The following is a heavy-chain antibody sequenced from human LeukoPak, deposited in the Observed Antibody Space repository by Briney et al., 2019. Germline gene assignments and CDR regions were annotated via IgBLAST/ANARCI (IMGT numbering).Heavy chain of an antibody. Sequence: SETLSLTCNVSGSSISNGFFWAWIRQSPGKGLEWIGSIQNGGDSYYNPSLKSRTTMSVDTSKNQFSLKLTAVTAADTAVFYCARGMGRFCTSSSCYLSFVYWGQGTLVTVSS. V-gene: IGHV4-38-2*02. J-gene: IGHJ4*02. CDR1: GSSISNGFF. D-gene: IGHD2-2*01. CDR2: IQNGGDS. CDR3: ARGMGRFCTSSSCYLSFVY.